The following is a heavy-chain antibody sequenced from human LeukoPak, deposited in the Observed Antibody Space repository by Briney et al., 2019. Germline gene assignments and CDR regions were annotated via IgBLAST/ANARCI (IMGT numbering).Heavy chain of an antibody. CDR2: IVVGSGNT. CDR3: AAAYRYFYDRGGYFDY. J-gene: IGHJ4*02. CDR1: GFTYTTSA. V-gene: IGHV1-58*02. D-gene: IGHD3-22*01. Sequence: SVKVSCKASGFTYTTSAMQWVRQARGQRLEWIGWIVVGSGNTNYAQKFQERVTITRDMSTSTAYMELSSLRSEDTAVYYCAAAYRYFYDRGGYFDYWGQGTLVTVSS.